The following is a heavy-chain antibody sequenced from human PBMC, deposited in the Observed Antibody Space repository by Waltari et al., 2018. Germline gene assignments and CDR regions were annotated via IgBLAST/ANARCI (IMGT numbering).Heavy chain of an antibody. CDR2: IYTSGST. D-gene: IGHD6-6*01. V-gene: IGHV4-61*02. Sequence: KESGPTLVKPSQTLSLTCTVSGGSISSGSYYWSWIRQPAGKGLEWIGYIYTSGSTNYNPSLKSRVTISVDTSKNQFSLKLSSVTAADTAVYYCARGRIAARPLDYWGQGTLVTVSS. CDR1: GGSISSGSYY. J-gene: IGHJ4*02. CDR3: ARGRIAARPLDY.